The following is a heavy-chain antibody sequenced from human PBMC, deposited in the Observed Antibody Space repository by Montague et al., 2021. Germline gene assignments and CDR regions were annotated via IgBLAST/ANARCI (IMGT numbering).Heavy chain of an antibody. Sequence: SLRLSCAASGFSFSSYWMHWVRQAPGKGLLWVSRITLDGSSTTFADSVKGRFTTSRDNAKATLYLQMNSLRVEDTVVYYCARNLASAAPGAFDIWGQGTMVTVSS. D-gene: IGHD6-13*01. CDR1: GFSFSSYW. V-gene: IGHV3-74*01. CDR3: ARNLASAAPGAFDI. J-gene: IGHJ3*02. CDR2: ITLDGSST.